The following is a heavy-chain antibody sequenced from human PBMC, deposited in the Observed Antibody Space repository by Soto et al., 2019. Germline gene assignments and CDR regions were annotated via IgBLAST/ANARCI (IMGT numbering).Heavy chain of an antibody. CDR2: INQSGST. CDR3: ACAPPPVIPRVAAAVCGWFDP. D-gene: IGHD6-13*01. V-gene: IGHV4-34*01. J-gene: IGHJ5*02. Sequence: QVQLQQWGAGLLKPSETLSLTCAVYGGSFSGYYLSWIRQPPGMGLDWFGEINQSGSTNYNPSLQSRAARTVDTCKNQFSLKLRSVSAADAVLYHCACAPPPVIPRVAAAVCGWFDPLGQVTLVSVSS. CDR1: GGSFSGYY.